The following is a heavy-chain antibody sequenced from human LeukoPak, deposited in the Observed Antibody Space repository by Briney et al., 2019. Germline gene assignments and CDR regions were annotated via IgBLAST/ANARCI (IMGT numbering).Heavy chain of an antibody. CDR3: ARRIESLYYFDD. D-gene: IGHD2-8*01. CDR2: IYYTGRT. CDR1: GGSVSSSGYY. Sequence: PSETLSLTCAVSGGSVSSSGYYWSWIRQPPGKGLEWIAYIYYTGRTNYNPSLKSRVTISLDTSNSQFSLKLSSVTAADTAVYYCARRIESLYYFDDWGQGTLVTVSS. J-gene: IGHJ4*02. V-gene: IGHV4-61*08.